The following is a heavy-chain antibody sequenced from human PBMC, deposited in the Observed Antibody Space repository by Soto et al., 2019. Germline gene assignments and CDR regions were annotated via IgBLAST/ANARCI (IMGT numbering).Heavy chain of an antibody. CDR2: IIPIFGTA. V-gene: IGHV1-69*13. J-gene: IGHJ6*02. D-gene: IGHD4-4*01. CDR1: GGTFSSYA. CDR3: AVSVTTVTPSGMDV. Sequence: VVSVKVSCKASGGTFSSYAISWVRQAPGQGLEWMGGIIPIFGTANYAQKFQGRVTITADESTSTAYMELSSLRSEDTAVYYCAVSVTTVTPSGMDVWGQGTTVTVSS.